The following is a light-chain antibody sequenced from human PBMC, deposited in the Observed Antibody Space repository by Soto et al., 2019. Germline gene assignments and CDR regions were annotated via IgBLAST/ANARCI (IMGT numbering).Light chain of an antibody. Sequence: QSVLTQPPSVSGAPGQRVTISCTGSSSNIGAGYDVHWYQQLPGSAPKLLIYGNNNRPSGVPDRFSGSKSGTSASLAISGLQAEDEAGYYCQSCDSSLSGSNGVFGGGTQLTVL. CDR3: QSCDSSLSGSNGV. J-gene: IGLJ3*02. CDR2: GNN. CDR1: SSNIGAGYD. V-gene: IGLV1-40*01.